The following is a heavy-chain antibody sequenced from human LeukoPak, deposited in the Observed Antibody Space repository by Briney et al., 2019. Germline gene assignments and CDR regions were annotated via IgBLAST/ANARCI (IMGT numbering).Heavy chain of an antibody. Sequence: GGSLRLSCAASGFTFSSYPMSWVRQAPGKGLEWVSTISGSGGSTYYTDSVKGRFSISRDNSKNTLYLQMNSLRAEDTAVYYCAKPVVAATHFDYWGQGTLVTVSS. J-gene: IGHJ4*02. CDR3: AKPVVAATHFDY. D-gene: IGHD2-15*01. CDR1: GFTFSSYP. V-gene: IGHV3-23*01. CDR2: ISGSGGST.